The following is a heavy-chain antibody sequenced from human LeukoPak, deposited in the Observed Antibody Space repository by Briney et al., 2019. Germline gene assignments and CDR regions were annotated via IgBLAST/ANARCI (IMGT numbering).Heavy chain of an antibody. CDR1: GFTFSSYG. CDR3: ARGGSDWYGPFDY. V-gene: IGHV3-30*03. CDR2: ISYDGSNK. Sequence: PGRSLRLSCAASGFTFSSYGMHWVRQAPGKGLEWVAVISYDGSNKYYADSVKGRFTISRDDSKNTLYLQMNSLRAEDTAVYYCARGGSDWYGPFDYWGQGTLVTVSS. D-gene: IGHD6-19*01. J-gene: IGHJ4*02.